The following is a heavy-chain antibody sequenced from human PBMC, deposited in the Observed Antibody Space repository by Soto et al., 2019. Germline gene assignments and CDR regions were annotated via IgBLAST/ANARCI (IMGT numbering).Heavy chain of an antibody. CDR1: GYTFSSYG. Sequence: QVQLVQSGAEVKKPGASVEVSCKASGYTFSSYGINWVRQAPGQGLEWMGWINPYNGHTNHAQEFQDRVTMTTDTSTTTAYMGLRGLRSDDTAVYYCARARRWVLTGYWEFDYWGQGTLVTVSS. V-gene: IGHV1-18*04. J-gene: IGHJ4*02. CDR3: ARARRWVLTGYWEFDY. CDR2: INPYNGHT. D-gene: IGHD3-9*01.